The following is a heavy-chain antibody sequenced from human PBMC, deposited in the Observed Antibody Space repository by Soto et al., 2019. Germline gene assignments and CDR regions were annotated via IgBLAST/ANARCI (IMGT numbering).Heavy chain of an antibody. V-gene: IGHV3-7*01. CDR1: GFTFSNYW. CDR2: IKQDGSDK. J-gene: IGHJ4*02. CDR3: ARTGYWGYAVVTGSIDY. Sequence: GGSLRLSCAASGFTFSNYWMNWVRQAPGKGLEWVANIKQDGSDKYYVESVKGRFTTSRDNAKTSLFLQMNSLRAEDTAVYYCARTGYWGYAVVTGSIDYWGQGTLVTVSS. D-gene: IGHD3-22*01.